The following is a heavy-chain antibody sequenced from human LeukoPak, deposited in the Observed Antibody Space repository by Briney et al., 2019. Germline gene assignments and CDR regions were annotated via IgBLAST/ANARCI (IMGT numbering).Heavy chain of an antibody. V-gene: IGHV4-39*07. Sequence: SETLSLTCTVSGGSISSSSYYWGWIRQPPGKGLEWIGSIYYSGSTYYNPSLKSRVTISVDTSKNQFSLKLSSVTAADTAVYYCARGGLDSSGYYPRGYYYYMDVWGKGTTVTVSS. CDR1: GGSISSSSYY. D-gene: IGHD3-22*01. J-gene: IGHJ6*03. CDR3: ARGGLDSSGYYPRGYYYYMDV. CDR2: IYYSGST.